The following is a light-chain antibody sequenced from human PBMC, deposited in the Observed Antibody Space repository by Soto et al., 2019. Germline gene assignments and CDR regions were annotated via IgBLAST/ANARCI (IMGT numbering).Light chain of an antibody. CDR2: DAS. J-gene: IGKJ1*01. CDR1: ESISSY. Sequence: ETVLTQSPATLSLSPGERATFPCRASESISSYLAWYQQKPGQAPRLLIYDASNRATGIPARFSGSGSGTDFTLTISSLEAEDFAVYYCQQLSNWPRTFGQGTKV. V-gene: IGKV3-11*01. CDR3: QQLSNWPRT.